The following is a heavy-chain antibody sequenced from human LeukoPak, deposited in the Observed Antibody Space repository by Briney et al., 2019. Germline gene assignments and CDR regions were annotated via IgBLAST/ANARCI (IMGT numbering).Heavy chain of an antibody. CDR2: ISYDGSNK. Sequence: GGSLRLSCAASGFTFSSYAMHWVRQAPGKGLEWVAVISYDGSNKYYADSVKGRFTISRDNSKNTLYLQMNSLRAEDTAVYYCARAVKAAAASYYYYMDVWGKGTTVTVSS. D-gene: IGHD6-13*01. V-gene: IGHV3-30*04. CDR1: GFTFSSYA. J-gene: IGHJ6*03. CDR3: ARAVKAAAASYYYYMDV.